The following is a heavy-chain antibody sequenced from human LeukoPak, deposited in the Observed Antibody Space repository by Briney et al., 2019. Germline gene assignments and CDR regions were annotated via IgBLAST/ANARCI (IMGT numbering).Heavy chain of an antibody. CDR2: ISYDGSNK. J-gene: IGHJ6*03. CDR1: GFTFSSYA. CDR3: ARESIAARVNYYYYYMDV. Sequence: GRSLRLSCAASGFTFSSYAMHWVRQAPGKGLEWVAVISYDGSNKYYADSVKGRFTISRDNAKNSLYLQMNSLRAEDTAVYYCARESIAARVNYYYYYMDVWGKGTTVTVSS. D-gene: IGHD6-6*01. V-gene: IGHV3-30*07.